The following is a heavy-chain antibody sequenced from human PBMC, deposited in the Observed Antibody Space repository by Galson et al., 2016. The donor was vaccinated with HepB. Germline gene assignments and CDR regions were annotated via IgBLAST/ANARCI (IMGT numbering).Heavy chain of an antibody. J-gene: IGHJ4*02. Sequence: SLRLSCAVSGFTFSNYAMSWVRQAPGKGLEWVSAISGSGGNTYYADSVKGRFTISRDNAKNSLYLQINSLRAEDTAVYYCAISSDWAFDFRGQGTLVTVSS. CDR3: AISSDWAFDF. V-gene: IGHV3-23*01. CDR2: ISGSGGNT. D-gene: IGHD6-19*01. CDR1: GFTFSNYA.